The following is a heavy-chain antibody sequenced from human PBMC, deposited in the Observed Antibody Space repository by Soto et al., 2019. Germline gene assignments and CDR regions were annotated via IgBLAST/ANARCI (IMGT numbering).Heavy chain of an antibody. CDR3: ARNNGGDYYPWSYYYHYYLAV. V-gene: IGHV4-39*01. CDR2: IYYSGST. CDR1: GGSISSSSYY. Sequence: PSETLSLTCTVSGGSISSSSYYWGWIRQPPGKGLEWIGSIYYSGSTYYNPSLKSRVTISVDTSKNQFSLKLSSVTAADTAVYYCARNNGGDYYPWSYYYHYYLAVWGQRTTVPVSS. J-gene: IGHJ6*03. D-gene: IGHD4-17*01.